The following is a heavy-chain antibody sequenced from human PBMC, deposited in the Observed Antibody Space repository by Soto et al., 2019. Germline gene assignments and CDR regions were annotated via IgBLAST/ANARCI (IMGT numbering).Heavy chain of an antibody. Sequence: VSGPTLVNPTQTLTLTCTFSGFSLSTSGVGVGWIRQPPGKALEWLALIYWDDDKRYSPSLKSRLTITKDTSKNQVVLTMTNMDPVDTATYYCAHTPFTLVVVAAISYYFDYWGQGTLVTVSS. J-gene: IGHJ4*02. CDR3: AHTPFTLVVVAAISYYFDY. D-gene: IGHD2-15*01. V-gene: IGHV2-5*02. CDR1: GFSLSTSGVG. CDR2: IYWDDDK.